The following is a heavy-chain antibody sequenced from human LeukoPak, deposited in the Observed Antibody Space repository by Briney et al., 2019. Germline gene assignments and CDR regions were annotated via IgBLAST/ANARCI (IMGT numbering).Heavy chain of an antibody. CDR2: IYYSGST. Sequence: SETLFLTCIVSGGSVSSDIYHWSWIRQPPGKGLEWIGYIYYSGSTNYNPSLKSRVTISVDTSKNQFSLKLSSVTAADTAVYYCARVVPVPAAIYYYYYGMDVWGQGTTVTVSS. CDR1: GGSVSSDIYH. D-gene: IGHD2-2*01. V-gene: IGHV4-61*01. J-gene: IGHJ6*02. CDR3: ARVVPVPAAIYYYYYGMDV.